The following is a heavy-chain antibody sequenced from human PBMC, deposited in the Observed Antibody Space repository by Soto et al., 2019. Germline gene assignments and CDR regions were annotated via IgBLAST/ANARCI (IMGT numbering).Heavy chain of an antibody. V-gene: IGHV3-30-3*01. Sequence: QVQLVESGGGVVQPGRSLRLSCAASGFTFSSYAMHWVRQAPGKGLEWVAVISYDGSNTYYADSVKGRFTISRDNSKNTLYLQMNSLRAEDTAVYYCARDLVAYSSIGRYYYGMDVWGQGTTVTVSS. CDR3: ARDLVAYSSIGRYYYGMDV. CDR2: ISYDGSNT. CDR1: GFTFSSYA. J-gene: IGHJ6*02. D-gene: IGHD6-13*01.